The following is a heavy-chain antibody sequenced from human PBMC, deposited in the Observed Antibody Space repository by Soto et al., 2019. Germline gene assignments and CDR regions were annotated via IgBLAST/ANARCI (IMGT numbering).Heavy chain of an antibody. J-gene: IGHJ5*02. Sequence: QVQLQESGPGLVKPSQTLSLTCTVSGGSISSGGYYWSWIRQHPGKGLEWIGYIYYSGSTYYNPSLKSRVTISVDTSKSQFSPKLSSATAADTAVYYCARDSRQLTQGWFDPWGQGTLVTVSS. CDR3: ARDSRQLTQGWFDP. D-gene: IGHD6-13*01. CDR2: IYYSGST. CDR1: GGSISSGGYY. V-gene: IGHV4-31*03.